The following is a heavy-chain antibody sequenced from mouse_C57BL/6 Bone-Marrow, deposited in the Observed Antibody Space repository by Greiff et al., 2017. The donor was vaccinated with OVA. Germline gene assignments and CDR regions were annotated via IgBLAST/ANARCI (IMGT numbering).Heavy chain of an antibody. Sequence: QVQLKESGAELVRPGASVTLSCKASGYTFTDYEMHWVKQTPVHGLEWIGAIDPETGGTAYNQKFKGKAILTADKSSSTAYMELRSLTSEDSAVYYCTRVTYGNYPAWFANWGQGTLVTVSA. CDR2: IDPETGGT. CDR1: GYTFTDYE. CDR3: TRVTYGNYPAWFAN. D-gene: IGHD2-1*01. J-gene: IGHJ3*01. V-gene: IGHV1-15*01.